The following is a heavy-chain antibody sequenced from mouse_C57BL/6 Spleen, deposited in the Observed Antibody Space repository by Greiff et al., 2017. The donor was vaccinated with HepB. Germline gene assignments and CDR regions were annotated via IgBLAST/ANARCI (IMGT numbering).Heavy chain of an antibody. CDR3: AREGLLTGTDY. CDR1: GYAFSSYW. D-gene: IGHD4-1*01. V-gene: IGHV1-80*01. Sequence: VQLQQSGAELVKPGASVKISCKASGYAFSSYWMNWVKQRPGKGLEWIGQIYPGDGDTNYNGKFKGKATLTADKSSSTAYMQLSSLTSEDSAVYFCAREGLLTGTDYWGQGTTLTVSS. J-gene: IGHJ2*01. CDR2: IYPGDGDT.